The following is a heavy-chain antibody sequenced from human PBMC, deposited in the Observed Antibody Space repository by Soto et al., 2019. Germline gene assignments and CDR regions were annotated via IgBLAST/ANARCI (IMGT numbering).Heavy chain of an antibody. CDR3: ALEPGDPIPEY. J-gene: IGHJ4*02. CDR1: GGTFSSYA. CDR2: IIPIFGTA. Sequence: SSVKVSCKASGGTFSSYAISWVRQAPGQGLEWMGGIIPIFGTANYTQKFQGRVTITADESTSTAYMELSSLRSEDTAVYYCALEPGDPIPEYWGKGTLVNVSS. V-gene: IGHV1-69*13. D-gene: IGHD3-10*01.